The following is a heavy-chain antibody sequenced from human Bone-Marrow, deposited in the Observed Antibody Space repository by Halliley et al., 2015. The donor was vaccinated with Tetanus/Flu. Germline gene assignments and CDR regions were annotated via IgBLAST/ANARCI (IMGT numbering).Heavy chain of an antibody. CDR2: IYYSGST. CDR3: ARGLGDRVYCSSTTCYYYYGMDV. J-gene: IGHJ6*02. CDR1: GASMSSGGYY. Sequence: TLSLTCTVSGASMSSGGYYWTWIRQHPGKGLEWIGSIYYSGSTYYNPSLKSRVTISLDTSKNQFSLKLSSVTAADTAVYYCARGLGDRVYCSSTTCYYYYGMDVWGQGTTVTVSS. D-gene: IGHD2-2*01. V-gene: IGHV4-31*03.